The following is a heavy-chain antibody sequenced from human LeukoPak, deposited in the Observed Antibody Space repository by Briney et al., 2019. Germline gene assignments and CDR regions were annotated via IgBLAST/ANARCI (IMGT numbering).Heavy chain of an antibody. CDR3: ARAGGYGLIDY. J-gene: IGHJ4*02. V-gene: IGHV4-39*07. CDR1: GGSISSSSYY. D-gene: IGHD5-18*01. Sequence: SETLSVTCTVSGGSISSSSYYWGWIRQPPGKGLEWIGSIYHSGTTYSGSTYYNPSLKSRVTISLDTSKNQFSLKVGSMTAADTAVYYCARAGGYGLIDYWGQGTMVTVSS. CDR2: IYHSGTTYSGST.